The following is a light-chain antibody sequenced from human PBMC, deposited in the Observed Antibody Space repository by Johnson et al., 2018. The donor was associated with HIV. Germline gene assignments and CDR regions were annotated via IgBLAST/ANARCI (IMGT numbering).Light chain of an antibody. CDR2: KNT. V-gene: IGLV1-51*02. Sequence: QSVLTQSPAVSAAPGQKVTISCSGSSSTIGNNYVSWYQLLPGTAPKLLIYKNTQRPSGIPDRFSGSKSGTSATLGITGLQTGDEADYYCGTWDSSLNASYVFGSGTSVTVL. CDR3: GTWDSSLNASYV. CDR1: SSTIGNNY. J-gene: IGLJ1*01.